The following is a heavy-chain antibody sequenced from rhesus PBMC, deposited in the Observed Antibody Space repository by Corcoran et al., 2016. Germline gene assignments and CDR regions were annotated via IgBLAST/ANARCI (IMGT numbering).Heavy chain of an antibody. CDR1: GYSISSGYY. CDR2: VYGSGGSN. V-gene: IGHV4S14*01. J-gene: IGHJ2*01. CDR3: ARVGSSWSEWDTVGTEWYFDL. Sequence: QVQLQESGPGLVKPSETLSLTCAVSGYSISSGYYWGWIRQPSVKGLEGLGSVYGSGGSNSLNPSLKSRVTLSVDTSKNQFSRKLSSVTAADTAVYYWARVGSSWSEWDTVGTEWYFDLWGPGTPITISS. D-gene: IGHD5-42*01.